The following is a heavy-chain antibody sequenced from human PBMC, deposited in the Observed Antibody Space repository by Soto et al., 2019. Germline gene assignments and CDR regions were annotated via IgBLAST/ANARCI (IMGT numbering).Heavy chain of an antibody. CDR1: GFTFSSYA. D-gene: IGHD3-22*01. CDR3: ARDYYDSSGYYFSDY. Sequence: PGGSLRLSCAASGFTFSSYAMHWVRQAPGKGLEGVAVISYDGSNKYYADSVKGRFTISRDNSKNTLYLQMNSLRAEDTAVYYCARDYYDSSGYYFSDYWGQGTLVTVSS. V-gene: IGHV3-30-3*01. J-gene: IGHJ4*02. CDR2: ISYDGSNK.